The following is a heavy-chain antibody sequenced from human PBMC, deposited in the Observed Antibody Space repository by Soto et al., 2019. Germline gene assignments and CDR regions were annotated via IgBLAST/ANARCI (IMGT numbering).Heavy chain of an antibody. V-gene: IGHV1-69*02. Sequence: QVQLVQSGAEVKKPGSSVKVSCKASGGTFSSYTISWVRQAPGQGLEWMGRIIPILGIANYAQKFQGRVTITADKSTSTAYMELSSLRSEDTAVYYCAGGYGELLGRDPTGGYYYYGMDVWGQGTTVTVSS. CDR3: AGGYGELLGRDPTGGYYYYGMDV. J-gene: IGHJ6*02. CDR2: IIPILGIA. D-gene: IGHD1-26*01. CDR1: GGTFSSYT.